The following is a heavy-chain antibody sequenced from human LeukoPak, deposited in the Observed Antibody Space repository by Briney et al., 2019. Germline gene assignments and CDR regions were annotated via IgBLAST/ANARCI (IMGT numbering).Heavy chain of an antibody. Sequence: SSETLSLTCAVSGGSISSGGYSWSWIRQPPGEGLEWIGYIYYSGSTYYNPSLKSRVTISVDTSKNQFSLKLSSVTAADTAVYYCARGPSPFDYWGQGTLVTVSS. V-gene: IGHV4-30-4*07. CDR2: IYYSGST. CDR3: ARGPSPFDY. J-gene: IGHJ4*02. CDR1: GGSISSGGYS.